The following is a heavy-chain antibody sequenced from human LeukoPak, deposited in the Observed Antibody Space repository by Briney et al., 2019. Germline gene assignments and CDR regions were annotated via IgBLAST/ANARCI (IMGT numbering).Heavy chain of an antibody. V-gene: IGHV3-7*03. CDR1: EFTFSSYW. CDR2: IKQDGSEK. Sequence: GGSLRLSCAASEFTFSSYWMSWVRQAPGKGLEWVANIKQDGSEKYYVDSVKGRFTISRDNAKNSLYLQMNSLRAEDTAVYYCARDLLGSHTGYSSGAWDYWGQGTQVTVSS. CDR3: ARDLLGSHTGYSSGAWDY. D-gene: IGHD3-9*01. J-gene: IGHJ4*02.